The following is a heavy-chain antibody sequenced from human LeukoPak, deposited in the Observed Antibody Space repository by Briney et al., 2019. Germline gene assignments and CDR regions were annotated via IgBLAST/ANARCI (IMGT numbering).Heavy chain of an antibody. CDR1: GGYIGSDY. V-gene: IGHV4-4*07. J-gene: IGHJ6*03. Sequence: SETLSLTCTVSGGYIGSDYWSWIRQPAGKGLEWIGRINTSENTDYNPSLKSRVTMSVDMSTRQFSLRLTYVTAADTAVYYCAREGDYGDYSKSFYYMDVWGKGTTVTVSS. D-gene: IGHD4-17*01. CDR2: INTSENT. CDR3: AREGDYGDYSKSFYYMDV.